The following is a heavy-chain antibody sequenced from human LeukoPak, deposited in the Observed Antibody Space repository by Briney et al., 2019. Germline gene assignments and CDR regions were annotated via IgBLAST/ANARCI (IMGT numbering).Heavy chain of an antibody. V-gene: IGHV5-51*01. D-gene: IGHD1-7*01. CDR2: IYPGDSDT. CDR3: AREGTTGGYYDY. J-gene: IGHJ4*02. CDR1: GYTFTSNW. Sequence: GESLKISCKGSGYTFTSNWIAWVRQMPGKGLEWMGIIYPGDSDTRYGPSFQGQVTITVDKSISTAYLQWSSLKASDSAMYYCAREGTTGGYYDYWGQGTQVTVSS.